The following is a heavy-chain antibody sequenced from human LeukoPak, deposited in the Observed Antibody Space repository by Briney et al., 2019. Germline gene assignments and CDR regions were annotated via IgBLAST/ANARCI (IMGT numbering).Heavy chain of an antibody. D-gene: IGHD4/OR15-4a*01. V-gene: IGHV3-23*01. Sequence: GESLTLSCAASGFTFSSYAMSWVRQAPGKALEWVSGISGGGANTYYADSVKGRFTNSRDNSKNTLYLQMNSLRAEDTAVYYCAKGPAKGSPYYFDYWGQGTLVTVSS. CDR2: ISGGGANT. CDR3: AKGPAKGSPYYFDY. J-gene: IGHJ4*02. CDR1: GFTFSSYA.